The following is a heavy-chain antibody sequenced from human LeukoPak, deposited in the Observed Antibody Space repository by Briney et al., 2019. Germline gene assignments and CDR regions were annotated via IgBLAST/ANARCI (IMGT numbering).Heavy chain of an antibody. D-gene: IGHD3-10*01. CDR1: GFTFSNYG. Sequence: PGGSLRLSCVASGFTFSNYGMHWVRQAPDKRLQWVGVIWFDGSNEYYADSVKGRFTISRDNSKNTLYLQMDSLRVEDTALYYCARDYTESSTWFGCLDPWGQGTFVTVSS. CDR3: ARDYTESSTWFGCLDP. CDR2: IWFDGSNE. J-gene: IGHJ5*02. V-gene: IGHV3-33*01.